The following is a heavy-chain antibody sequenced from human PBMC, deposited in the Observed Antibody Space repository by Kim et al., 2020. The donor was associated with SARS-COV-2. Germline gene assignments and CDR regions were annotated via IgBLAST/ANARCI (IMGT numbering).Heavy chain of an antibody. V-gene: IGHV1-69*13. J-gene: IGHJ4*02. CDR2: IFPIFRRV. CDR1: GGTFGSFA. D-gene: IGHD2-15*01. CDR3: ARTFGYGGSSAFIDW. Sequence: SVKVSCKVSGGTFGSFAYSWVRQAPGQGFEWMGVIFPIFRRVSYAQRFHGRVTIIADESTNTIYMDLSSLRSDDTARYYCARTFGYGGSSAFIDWWGQGTLVTVPS.